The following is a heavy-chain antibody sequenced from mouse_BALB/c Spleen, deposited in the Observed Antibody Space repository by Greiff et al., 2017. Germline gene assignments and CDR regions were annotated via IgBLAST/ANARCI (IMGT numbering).Heavy chain of an antibody. J-gene: IGHJ3*01. V-gene: IGHV2-9*02. Sequence: VKLVESGPGLVAPSQSLSITCTVSGFSLTSYGVHWVRQPPGKGLVWLGVIWAGGSTNYNSALMSRLSISKDNSKSQVFLKMNSLQTDDTAMYYCARDREGWFAYWGQGTLVTVSA. CDR1: GFSLTSYG. CDR2: IWAGGST. CDR3: ARDREGWFAY.